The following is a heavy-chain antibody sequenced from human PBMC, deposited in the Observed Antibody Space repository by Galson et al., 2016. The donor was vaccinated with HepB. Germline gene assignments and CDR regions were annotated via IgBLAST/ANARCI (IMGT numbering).Heavy chain of an antibody. CDR3: AREARDWTYERYFYYGVDV. J-gene: IGHJ6*02. V-gene: IGHV3-53*01. D-gene: IGHD1-7*01. CDR1: GFTVSSNY. CDR2: IYPVGST. Sequence: SLRLSCAASGFTVSSNYMIWVRQSPVKGLEWVSIIYPVGSTYYADSVKGRFTISRDNSKNTLYLRMNGLRVEDTAVYYCAREARDWTYERYFYYGVDVWGQGTTVTVSS.